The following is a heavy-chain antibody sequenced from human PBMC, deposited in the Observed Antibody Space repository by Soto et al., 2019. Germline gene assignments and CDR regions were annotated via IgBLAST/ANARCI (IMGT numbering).Heavy chain of an antibody. CDR1: GYTFTNYG. V-gene: IGHV1-18*01. CDR3: AREGQAPYYYYGMDL. Sequence: QVQVVQSGDEVKKPGASVKVSCKASGYTFTNYGFSWVRQAPGQGLEWMGWISGYNGNTKYAEKFQGRVTMTTDTSTRTAQMGLRSLRSDDTAVYYCAREGQAPYYYYGMDLWGRGTAVTVSS. CDR2: ISGYNGNT. J-gene: IGHJ6*02.